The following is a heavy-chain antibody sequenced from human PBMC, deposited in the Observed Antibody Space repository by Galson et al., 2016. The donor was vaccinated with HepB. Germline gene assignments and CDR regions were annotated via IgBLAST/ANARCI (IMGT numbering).Heavy chain of an antibody. CDR2: ISYDGRYK. CDR1: GFNFSSYA. CDR3: ARWPISNAFDI. D-gene: IGHD1-14*01. V-gene: IGHV3-30*04. Sequence: SLRLSCAASGFNFSSYALHWVRQAPGKGLEWVVLISYDGRYKYHADSGKGRFTISRDNSKNTLYLEMNSLRTEDTALYYCARWPISNAFDIWGQGTMVTVAS. J-gene: IGHJ3*02.